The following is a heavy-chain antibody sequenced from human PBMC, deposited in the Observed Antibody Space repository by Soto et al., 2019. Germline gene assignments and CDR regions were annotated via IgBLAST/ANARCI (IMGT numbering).Heavy chain of an antibody. V-gene: IGHV3-7*01. CDR3: ARSIAVAGYYYYGMDV. CDR2: IKQDGSEK. J-gene: IGHJ6*02. Sequence: GGSLRLSCAASGFTFSSYWMSWVRQAPGKGLEWVANIKQDGSEKYYVDSVKGRFTISRDNAKNSLYLQMNSLRAEDTAVYYCARSIAVAGYYYYGMDVWGQGTTVTVSS. D-gene: IGHD6-19*01. CDR1: GFTFSSYW.